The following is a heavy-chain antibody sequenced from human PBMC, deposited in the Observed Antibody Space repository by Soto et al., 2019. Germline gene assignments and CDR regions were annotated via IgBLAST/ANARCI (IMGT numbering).Heavy chain of an antibody. CDR3: ARHIVVVVPAAPDAFDI. Sequence: PGESLKISCNGSGYSFTIYWISWVLQMPGKGLEWMGRIDPSDSYTNYSPSFQGHVTISADKSISTAYLQWSSLKASDTAMYYCARHIVVVVPAAPDAFDIWGQGTMVTVSS. CDR1: GYSFTIYW. D-gene: IGHD2-2*01. J-gene: IGHJ3*02. V-gene: IGHV5-10-1*01. CDR2: IDPSDSYT.